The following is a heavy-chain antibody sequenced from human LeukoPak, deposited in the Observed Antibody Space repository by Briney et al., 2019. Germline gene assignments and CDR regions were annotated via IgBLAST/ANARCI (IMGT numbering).Heavy chain of an antibody. V-gene: IGHV3-30*03. CDR2: ISYDGSNK. CDR1: GFTFSSYG. J-gene: IGHJ3*02. CDR3: ARDRVGATYDAFDI. D-gene: IGHD1-26*01. Sequence: PGGSLRLSCAASGFTFSSYGMHWVRQAPGKGLEWVAVISYDGSNKYYADSVKGRFTISRDNSKNTLYLQMNSLRAEDTAVYYCARDRVGATYDAFDIWGQGTTVTVSS.